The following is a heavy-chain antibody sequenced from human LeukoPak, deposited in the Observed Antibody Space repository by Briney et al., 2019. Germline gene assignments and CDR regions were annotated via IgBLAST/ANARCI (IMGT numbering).Heavy chain of an antibody. CDR3: ARGYRDGGAFDI. CDR2: IYHSGST. V-gene: IGHV4-30-2*01. Sequence: SETLSLTCAVSGGSISSGGYSWSWIRQPPGKGLEWIGYIYHSGSTYYNPSLKSRVTISVDRSKNQFSLKLSSVTAADTAVYYCARGYRDGGAFDIWGQGTMVTVSS. CDR1: GGSISSGGYS. J-gene: IGHJ3*02. D-gene: IGHD3-16*02.